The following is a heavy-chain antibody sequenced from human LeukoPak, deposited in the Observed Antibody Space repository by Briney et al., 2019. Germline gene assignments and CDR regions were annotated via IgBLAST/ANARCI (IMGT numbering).Heavy chain of an antibody. D-gene: IGHD6-19*01. Sequence: KPSETLSLTCTVSGGSIRSNNWRSLRQPPGKGLEWIGYIYYSGSTNYNPPLKSRVNISVDTSKNKFSLKLKFVTAGDTPVFYCASDSSGWISYLLYYWGQETLVSVSS. CDR3: ASDSSGWISYLLYY. J-gene: IGHJ4*02. CDR1: GGSIRSNN. V-gene: IGHV4-59*01. CDR2: IYYSGST.